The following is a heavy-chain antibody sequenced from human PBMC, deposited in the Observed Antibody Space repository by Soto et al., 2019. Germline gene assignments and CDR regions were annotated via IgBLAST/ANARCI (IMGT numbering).Heavy chain of an antibody. CDR3: ARGLENYYGSGSYYKLGAFDI. Sequence: SETLSLTCAVYGGSFSGYYWSWIRQPPGKGLEWIGEINHSGSTNYNPSLKIRVTISVDTSKNQFSLKLSSVTAADTAVYYCARGLENYYGSGSYYKLGAFDIWGQGTMVTVSS. CDR2: INHSGST. V-gene: IGHV4-34*01. CDR1: GGSFSGYY. J-gene: IGHJ3*02. D-gene: IGHD3-10*01.